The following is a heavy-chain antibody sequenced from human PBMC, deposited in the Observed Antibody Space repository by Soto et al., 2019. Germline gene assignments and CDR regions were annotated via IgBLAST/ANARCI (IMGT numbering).Heavy chain of an antibody. CDR2: INSDGSST. J-gene: IGHJ4*02. D-gene: IGHD3-3*01. Sequence: EVQLVESGGGLVQPGGSLRLSCAASGFTFSSYWMHWVRQAPGKGLVWVSRINSDGSSTSYADSVKGRFTISRDNAKNTLYLQMNSLRAEDTDVYYCARGGVFWSGYHFDYWGQGTLVTVSS. CDR1: GFTFSSYW. V-gene: IGHV3-74*01. CDR3: ARGGVFWSGYHFDY.